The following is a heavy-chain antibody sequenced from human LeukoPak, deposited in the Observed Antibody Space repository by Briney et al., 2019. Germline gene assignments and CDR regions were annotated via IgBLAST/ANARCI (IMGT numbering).Heavy chain of an antibody. J-gene: IGHJ3*02. CDR2: IYSGGST. CDR3: ARDQGHEGAFDI. Sequence: WVSVIYSGGSTYYPASVRGRFTISRDNSKNTLYLQMNSLRAEDTAVYYCARDQGHEGAFDIWGQGTMVTVSS. V-gene: IGHV3-66*01.